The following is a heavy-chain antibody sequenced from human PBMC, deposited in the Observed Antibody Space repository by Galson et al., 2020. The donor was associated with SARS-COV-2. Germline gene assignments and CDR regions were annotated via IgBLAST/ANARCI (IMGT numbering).Heavy chain of an antibody. CDR2: ISWDGGST. CDR3: AKAAYGSGSYYYYYMYV. V-gene: IGHV3-43D*03. CDR1: GFTFDDYA. D-gene: IGHD3-10*01. J-gene: IGHJ6*03. Sequence: GGSLRLSCAASGFTFDDYAMHWVRQAPGKGLEWVSLISWDGGSTYYADSVKGRFTISRDNSKNSLYLQMNSLRAEDTALYYCAKAAYGSGSYYYYYMYVWGKGATVTVSS.